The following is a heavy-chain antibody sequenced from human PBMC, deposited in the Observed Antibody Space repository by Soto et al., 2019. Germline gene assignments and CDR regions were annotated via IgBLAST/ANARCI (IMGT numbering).Heavy chain of an antibody. CDR2: IGHLENT. CDR3: ARGGGNDPFDS. D-gene: IGHD5-12*01. Sequence: SETLSLTCTVSGGSITHGGFSWSWIRQSPGKGLEWIGYIGHLENTYFHPTFKSRLTMSIDRSKNQFSLNLSSVTAADRAVYYCARGGGNDPFDSWGQGVLVTVSS. CDR1: GGSITHGGFS. J-gene: IGHJ4*02. V-gene: IGHV4-30-2*06.